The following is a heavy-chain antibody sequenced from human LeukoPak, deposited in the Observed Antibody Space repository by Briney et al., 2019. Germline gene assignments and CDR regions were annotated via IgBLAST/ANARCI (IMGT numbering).Heavy chain of an antibody. CDR1: GYSFTNYW. CDR2: IYPGDSDT. V-gene: IGHV5-51*01. Sequence: GESLKISCKGSGYSFTNYWIGWVSQMPGKGLEWMGIIYPGDSDTTYSPSFQGQVTISADKSISAAYLQWSSLKASDTAMYYCARRGNSAYAYWGQGTLVTVSS. J-gene: IGHJ4*02. CDR3: ARRGNSAYAY. D-gene: IGHD5-12*01.